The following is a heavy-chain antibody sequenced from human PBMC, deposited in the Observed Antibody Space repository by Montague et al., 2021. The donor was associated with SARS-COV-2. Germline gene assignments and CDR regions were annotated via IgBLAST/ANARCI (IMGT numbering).Heavy chain of an antibody. J-gene: IGHJ4*02. CDR2: IKPDGSDK. D-gene: IGHD7-27*01. CDR1: GFSFSTFW. V-gene: IGHV3-7*05. CDR3: ARDPNWGAH. Sequence: RLSWSASGFSFSTFWMTWVRQAPGKGLEWVASIKPDGSDKYYVESVKGRFTISRDNARNSLYLQLNNLRAEDTAVYYCARDPNWGAHWGQGNLVTVSS.